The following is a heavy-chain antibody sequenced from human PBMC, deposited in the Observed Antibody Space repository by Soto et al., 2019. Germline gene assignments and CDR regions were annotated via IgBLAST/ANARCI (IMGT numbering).Heavy chain of an antibody. CDR3: ARVSAPGIAYYYYGMDV. D-gene: IGHD6-13*01. J-gene: IGHJ6*02. Sequence: SETLSLTCAVYGGSFSGYYWSWIRQPPGKGLEWIGEINHSGSTNYNPSLKSRVTISVDTSKNQFSLKLSSVTAADTAVYYCARVSAPGIAYYYYGMDVWGQGTTVTVSS. CDR2: INHSGST. V-gene: IGHV4-34*01. CDR1: GGSFSGYY.